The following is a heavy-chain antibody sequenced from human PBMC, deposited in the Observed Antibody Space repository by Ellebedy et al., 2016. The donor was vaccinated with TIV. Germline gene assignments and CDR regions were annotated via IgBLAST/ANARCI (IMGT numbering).Heavy chain of an antibody. Sequence: GSLRLSXAASGFTFSNAWMSWVRQAPGKGLEWIGEISHGGSTNYNPSLKSRVTISVDTSKNQFSLRLTSVTAADTATYYCAYSQWEPNLRFWGQGARVTVSS. D-gene: IGHD1-26*01. J-gene: IGHJ4*02. CDR3: AYSQWEPNLRF. V-gene: IGHV4-34*08. CDR1: GFTFSNAW. CDR2: ISHGGST.